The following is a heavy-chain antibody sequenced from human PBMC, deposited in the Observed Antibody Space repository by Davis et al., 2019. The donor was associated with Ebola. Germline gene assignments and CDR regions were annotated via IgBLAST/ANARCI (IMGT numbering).Heavy chain of an antibody. CDR3: AKDSSSSGHYYYGMDV. J-gene: IGHJ6*02. D-gene: IGHD6-6*01. CDR2: INRDGSST. V-gene: IGHV3-74*01. Sequence: GESLKISCAASGFTFSNSWMSWVRQGPGEGLVWVSHINRDGSSTSYADSVKGRFTISRDNAKNSLYLQMNSLRAEDTALYYCAKDSSSSGHYYYGMDVWGQGTTVTVSS. CDR1: GFTFSNSW.